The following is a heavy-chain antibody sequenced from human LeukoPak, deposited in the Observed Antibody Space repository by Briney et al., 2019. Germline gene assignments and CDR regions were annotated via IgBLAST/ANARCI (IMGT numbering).Heavy chain of an antibody. CDR2: ISAYNGNT. V-gene: IGHV1-18*01. CDR3: ARVIDSSIRTRSYYFDY. CDR1: GYTFTSYG. J-gene: IGHJ4*02. D-gene: IGHD6-13*01. Sequence: ASVKASCKASGYTFTSYGISWVRQAPGQGLEWMGWISAYNGNTNYAQKLQGRVTMTTDTSTSTAYMELRSLRSDDTAVYYCARVIDSSIRTRSYYFDYWGQGTLVTVSS.